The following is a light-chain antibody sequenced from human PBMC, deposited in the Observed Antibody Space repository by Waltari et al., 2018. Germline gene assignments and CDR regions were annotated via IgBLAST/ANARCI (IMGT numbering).Light chain of an antibody. CDR1: ALPKKY. J-gene: IGLJ3*02. Sequence: SYELTQPPSVSVSPGQTARITCSGAALPKKYAYWYPQKSGQAPVLVIYEDSKRPSGIPERFSGSSSGTTATLTISGAQVEDEADYYCYSTDSSGHDRVFGGGTKLTVL. V-gene: IGLV3-10*01. CDR2: EDS. CDR3: YSTDSSGHDRV.